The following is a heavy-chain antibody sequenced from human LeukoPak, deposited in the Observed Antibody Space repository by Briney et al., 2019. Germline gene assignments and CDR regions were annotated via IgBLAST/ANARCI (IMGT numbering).Heavy chain of an antibody. CDR3: AKGLISGSYLDY. V-gene: IGHV3-7*05. CDR1: GFTFSSYW. J-gene: IGHJ4*02. CDR2: IKQDGSEK. D-gene: IGHD3-10*01. Sequence: PGGSLRLSCAASGFTFSSYWMSWVRQAPGKGLEWVANIKQDGSEKYYVDPVKGRFTISRDNAKNSLYLQMNSLRVEDTAVYYCAKGLISGSYLDYWGQGTLVTVSS.